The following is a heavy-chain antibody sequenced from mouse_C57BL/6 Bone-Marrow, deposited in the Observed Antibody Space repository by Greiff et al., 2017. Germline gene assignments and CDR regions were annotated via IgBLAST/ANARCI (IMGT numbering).Heavy chain of an antibody. CDR3: SRDRGLLRYWYFDV. J-gene: IGHJ1*03. CDR1: GFTFSSYA. Sequence: EVQLQESGEGLVKPGGSLKLSCAASGFTFSSYAMSWVRQTPEKRLEWVASISRGGDYIYYADTVTGRYTLSSTNARKSLYLQMSSLKSEDTAKYYCSRDRGLLRYWYFDVWGTGTTVTFSS. CDR2: ISRGGDYI. D-gene: IGHD1-1*01. V-gene: IGHV5-9-1*02.